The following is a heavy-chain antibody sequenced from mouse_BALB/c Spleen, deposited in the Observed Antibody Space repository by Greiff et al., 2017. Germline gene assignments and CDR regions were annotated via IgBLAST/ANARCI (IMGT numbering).Heavy chain of an antibody. J-gene: IGHJ3*01. CDR2: ISSGSSTI. D-gene: IGHD2-10*02. CDR3: ARGGYGNYVAY. V-gene: IGHV5-17*02. Sequence: DVKLVESGGGLVQPGGSRKLSCAASGFTFSSFGMHWVRQAPEKGLEWVAYISSGSSTIYYADTVKGRFTISRDNPKNTLFLQMTSLRSEDTAMYYCARGGYGNYVAYWGQGTLVTVSA. CDR1: GFTFSSFG.